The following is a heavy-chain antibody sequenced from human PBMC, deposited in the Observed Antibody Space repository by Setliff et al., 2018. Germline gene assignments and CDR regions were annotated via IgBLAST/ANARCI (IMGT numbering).Heavy chain of an antibody. CDR3: RFWSGYYKNDY. CDR1: GASFSDYY. J-gene: IGHJ4*01. D-gene: IGHD3-3*01. Sequence: SETLSLTCTVYGASFSDYYWGWIRQPPGKGLEWIAEINHSGSTNYNPSLKSRVTISVDTSKNQFSLKLSSVTAADTAAYYCRFWSGYYKNDYWGQGTLVTV. CDR2: INHSGST. V-gene: IGHV4-34*01.